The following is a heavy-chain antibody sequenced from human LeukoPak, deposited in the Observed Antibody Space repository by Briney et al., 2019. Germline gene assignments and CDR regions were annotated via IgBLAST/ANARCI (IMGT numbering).Heavy chain of an antibody. CDR1: GDSISSGDYY. J-gene: IGHJ6*03. CDR3: ARVNSYYYMDV. CDR2: MYTSGST. V-gene: IGHV4-61*02. Sequence: SQTLSLTCTVSGDSISSGDYYWSWIRQPAGKGLEWIGRMYTSGSTNYNPSLKSRVTVSVDTSKNQFSLKLSSVTAADTAVYYCARVNSYYYMDVWGKGTTVTISS.